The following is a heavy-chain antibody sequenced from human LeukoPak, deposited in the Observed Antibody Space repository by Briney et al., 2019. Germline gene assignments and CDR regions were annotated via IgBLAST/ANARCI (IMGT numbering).Heavy chain of an antibody. Sequence: GASVKVSCKASGGTFSSYAISWVRQAPGQGLEWMGGIIPILGIANYAQKFQGRVTITADKSTSTAYMELSSLRSEDTAVYYCARLGVSITFGGVPSDYWGQGTLVTVSS. J-gene: IGHJ4*02. CDR2: IIPILGIA. CDR3: ARLGVSITFGGVPSDY. D-gene: IGHD3-16*01. CDR1: GGTFSSYA. V-gene: IGHV1-69*10.